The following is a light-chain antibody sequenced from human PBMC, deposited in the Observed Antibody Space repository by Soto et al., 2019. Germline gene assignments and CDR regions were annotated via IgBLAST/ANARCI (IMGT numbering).Light chain of an antibody. J-gene: IGLJ1*01. CDR2: GDN. CDR1: SXGVASNF. CDR3: QSYDRSSLYV. V-gene: IGLV6-57*02. Sequence: NFMLTQPHSVSESPGKTVTISCTGSSXGVASNFVHWYQRRPGSAPTIVIYGDNQRPSGVPDRFSGSIDSSSNSASLTISGLKTEDEADYFCQSYDRSSLYVFGTGTKV.